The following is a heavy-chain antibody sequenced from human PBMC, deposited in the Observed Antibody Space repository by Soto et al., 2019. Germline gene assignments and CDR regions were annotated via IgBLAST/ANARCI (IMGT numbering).Heavy chain of an antibody. Sequence: VLLVQSGDELKKPGASVKVSCKASGYTFVNYGLSWLRQAPGQGPEWLAWISGVNGDKYYAQSIQGRVAMTTDTSTNTVYMALNSLRSDDTAVYYCARTRLDCRTASCYEFWGQGTLITVSS. CDR2: ISGVNGDK. CDR1: GYTFVNYG. CDR3: ARTRLDCRTASCYEF. V-gene: IGHV1-18*01. D-gene: IGHD2-2*01. J-gene: IGHJ4*02.